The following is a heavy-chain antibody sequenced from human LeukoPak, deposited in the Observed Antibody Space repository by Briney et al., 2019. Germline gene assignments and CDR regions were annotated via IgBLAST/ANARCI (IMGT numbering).Heavy chain of an antibody. V-gene: IGHV4-31*03. CDR2: IYYSGST. CDR1: GGSISSGGYY. CDR3: ARGLLARYYYYGMDV. D-gene: IGHD1-26*01. Sequence: PSETLSLTCTVSGGSISSGGYYWSWIRQHPGKGLEWIGYIYYSGSTYYNPSLKSRVTISVDTSKNQFSLKLSSVTAADTAVYYCARGLLARYYYYGMDVWGQGTTVTVSS. J-gene: IGHJ6*02.